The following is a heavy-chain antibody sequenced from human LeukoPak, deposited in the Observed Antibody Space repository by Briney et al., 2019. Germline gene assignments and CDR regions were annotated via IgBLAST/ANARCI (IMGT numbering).Heavy chain of an antibody. CDR3: ARDRPGSYLDAFDI. J-gene: IGHJ3*02. CDR2: IYYSGST. Sequence: SETLSLTCNVSGGSISSYYWSWIRQPPGKRLEWIGYIYYSGSTNYNPSLKSRVTISVDTSKNRFSLKLSSVTAADTAVYYCARDRPGSYLDAFDIWGQGTMVTVSS. D-gene: IGHD3-10*01. V-gene: IGHV4-59*01. CDR1: GGSISSYY.